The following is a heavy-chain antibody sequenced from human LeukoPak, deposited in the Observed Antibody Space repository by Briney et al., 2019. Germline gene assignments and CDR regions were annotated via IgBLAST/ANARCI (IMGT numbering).Heavy chain of an antibody. V-gene: IGHV3-7*01. J-gene: IGHJ4*02. CDR2: IKQDGSDK. D-gene: IGHD2-2*01. CDR1: GFTFSTYW. Sequence: AGGSLRLSCAASGFTFSTYWMSWVRQAPGKGLEWVANIKQDGSDKFYVDSVKGRFTISRDNAKNSVYLQMNSLRAEDTAIYYCARVLPVASRDYWGQGTLVTVSS. CDR3: ARVLPVASRDY.